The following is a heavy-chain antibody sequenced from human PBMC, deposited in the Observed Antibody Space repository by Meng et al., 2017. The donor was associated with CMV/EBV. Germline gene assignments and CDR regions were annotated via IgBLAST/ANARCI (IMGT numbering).Heavy chain of an antibody. V-gene: IGHV1-18*01. CDR1: GYTFTHHG. Sequence: QVQLVQSGAEVRKPGASVKVSFKASGYTFTHHGISWVRQAPGQGLEWMGWISGYNDNTKYARHLQGRVTMTTDTSTNTAYMELRSLRSDDTAIYYCARDTMMIMSFDHWGPGTLVTVSS. J-gene: IGHJ4*02. CDR2: ISGYNDNT. D-gene: IGHD3-22*01. CDR3: ARDTMMIMSFDH.